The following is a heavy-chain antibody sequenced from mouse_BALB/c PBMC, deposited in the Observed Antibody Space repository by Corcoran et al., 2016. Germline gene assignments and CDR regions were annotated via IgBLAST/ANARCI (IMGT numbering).Heavy chain of an antibody. V-gene: IGHV1-62-2*01. CDR2: FYPRSKTI. CDR3: ARHAYSRDGGFAY. J-gene: IGHJ3*01. D-gene: IGHD2-14*01. Sequence: VQLQQSGAELVKAGASVKLSCKASGSTFTEYTLHLVKRRSGQGLEWIGWFYPRSKTIKYNEQFKDKATLTADKSSSTVYMELSRLTSEDSAVDFCARHAYSRDGGFAYWGLGTLVTVSA. CDR1: GSTFTEYT.